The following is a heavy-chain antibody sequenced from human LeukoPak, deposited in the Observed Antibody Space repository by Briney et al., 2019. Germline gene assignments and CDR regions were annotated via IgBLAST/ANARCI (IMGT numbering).Heavy chain of an antibody. J-gene: IGHJ4*02. V-gene: IGHV3-74*01. CDR2: INSDGSST. CDR3: ARKAAGLTSDY. CDR1: GFTFSSYW. D-gene: IGHD6-13*01. Sequence: GGSLRLSCAASGFTFSSYWLHWVRQAPGKGLVWVSRINSDGSSTNYADSVKGRFTISRGNAENTLYLQMNSLRAEDTAVYYCARKAAGLTSDYRGQGTLVTVSS.